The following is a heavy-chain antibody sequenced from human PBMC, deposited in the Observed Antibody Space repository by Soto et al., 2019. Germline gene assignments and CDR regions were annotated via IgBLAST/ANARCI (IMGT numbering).Heavy chain of an antibody. Sequence: GASVKVSCKASGYTFTSYAMNWVRQAPGQGLEWMGWINTNTGNPAYAQGFTGRFIFSLDTSVSTAYLQISSLKAEDTAVYYCARALRYCSSTSCYRYYGMDVWGQGTTVTVSS. CDR3: ARALRYCSSTSCYRYYGMDV. V-gene: IGHV7-4-1*02. J-gene: IGHJ6*02. D-gene: IGHD2-2*02. CDR2: INTNTGNP. CDR1: GYTFTSYA.